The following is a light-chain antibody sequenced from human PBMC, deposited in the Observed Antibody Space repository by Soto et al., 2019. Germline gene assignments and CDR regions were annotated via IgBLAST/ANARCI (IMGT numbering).Light chain of an antibody. CDR2: GNN. CDR3: QSYDTSPSVVV. CDR1: SSNIGAGYD. J-gene: IGLJ2*01. V-gene: IGLV1-40*01. Sequence: QSVLTQPPSVSGAPGQRVTISCTGGSSNIGAGYDVHWYQQLPGTAPKLLIYGNNNRPSGVPDRFSGSKSDTSASLAITGLQAEDEADYYCQSYDTSPSVVVFGGGTKLTVL.